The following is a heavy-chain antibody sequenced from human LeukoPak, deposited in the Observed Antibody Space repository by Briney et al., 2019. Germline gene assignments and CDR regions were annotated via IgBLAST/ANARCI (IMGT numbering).Heavy chain of an antibody. V-gene: IGHV4-39*07. CDR1: GGSISSSTYY. CDR3: ARGDRKWYPYYFDY. J-gene: IGHJ4*02. D-gene: IGHD2-2*01. Sequence: SGPGLVKPSETLSLTCSVSGGSISSSTYYWGWIRQPPGKGLEWIGSVYYSGTTTYNPSLESRVTISVDTSKNQFSLKLGSVTAADTAVCYCARGDRKWYPYYFDYWGQGTLVTVSS. CDR2: VYYSGTT.